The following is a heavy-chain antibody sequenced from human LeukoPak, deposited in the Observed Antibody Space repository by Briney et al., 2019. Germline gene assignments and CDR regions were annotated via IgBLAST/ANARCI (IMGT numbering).Heavy chain of an antibody. CDR1: GYTFTNYN. CDR3: ARDDEEFGELSWFDP. D-gene: IGHD3-10*01. V-gene: IGHV1-18*01. Sequence: VASVKVSCKASGYTFTNYNITWVRQAPGQGLEWLGWISGYNGKTNYAQKFQGRVTMTTEKSTTTAYMELTSLRFDDTAVYYCARDDEEFGELSWFDPWGQGTLVTVSS. J-gene: IGHJ5*02. CDR2: ISGYNGKT.